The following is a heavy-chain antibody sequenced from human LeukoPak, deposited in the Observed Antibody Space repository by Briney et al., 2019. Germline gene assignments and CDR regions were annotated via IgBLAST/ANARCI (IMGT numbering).Heavy chain of an antibody. CDR3: AKDPYDFWSGYFRSFDY. CDR2: ISGSGGST. CDR1: GFTFSSYA. D-gene: IGHD3-3*01. J-gene: IGHJ4*02. V-gene: IGHV3-23*01. Sequence: GGSLRLSCAASGFTFSSYAMSWVRQAPGKGLEWVSAISGSGGSTYYADSVKGRFTISRDNSKNKLYLQMNSLRAEDTAVYYCAKDPYDFWSGYFRSFDYWGQGTLVTVSS.